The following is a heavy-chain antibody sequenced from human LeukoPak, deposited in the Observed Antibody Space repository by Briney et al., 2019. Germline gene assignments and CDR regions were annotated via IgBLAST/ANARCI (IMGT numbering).Heavy chain of an antibody. D-gene: IGHD3-9*01. V-gene: IGHV1-69*13. CDR1: GGTFSSYA. CDR2: IIPIFGTA. CDR3: ARVEDDILTGYAFDI. Sequence: GASVKVCCKASGGTFSSYAISWVRQAPGQGLEWMGGIIPIFGTANYAQKFQGRVTMTADESTSTAYMELSSLRSEDTAVYYCARVEDDILTGYAFDIWGQGTMVTVSS. J-gene: IGHJ3*02.